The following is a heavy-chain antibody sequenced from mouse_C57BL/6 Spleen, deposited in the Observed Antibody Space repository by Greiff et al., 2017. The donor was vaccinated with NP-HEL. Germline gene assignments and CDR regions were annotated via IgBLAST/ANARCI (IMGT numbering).Heavy chain of an antibody. D-gene: IGHD2-2*01. CDR1: GFTFSSYA. CDR2: ISDGGSYT. V-gene: IGHV5-4*01. Sequence: EVQRVESGGGLVKPGGSLKLSCAASGFTFSSYAMSWVRQTPEKRLEWVATISDGGSYTYYPDNVKGRFTISRDNAKNNLYLQMSHLKSEDTAMYYCARESYGFFFDYWGQGTTLTVSS. J-gene: IGHJ2*01. CDR3: ARESYGFFFDY.